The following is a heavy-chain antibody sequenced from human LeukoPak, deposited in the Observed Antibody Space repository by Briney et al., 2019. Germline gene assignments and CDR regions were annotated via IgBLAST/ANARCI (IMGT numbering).Heavy chain of an antibody. CDR1: GFTVSRNY. CDR2: IYTGGST. V-gene: IGHV3-53*01. J-gene: IGHJ4*02. Sequence: PGGSLRLSCAASGFTVSRNYMSWVRQAPGKGLEWVSVIYTGGSTYYADSVKGRFTISRDNSKNTLYLQMNSLRAEDTAVYYCARVAVGDSYYFDYWGQGALVTVSS. CDR3: ARVAVGDSYYFDY. D-gene: IGHD1-26*01.